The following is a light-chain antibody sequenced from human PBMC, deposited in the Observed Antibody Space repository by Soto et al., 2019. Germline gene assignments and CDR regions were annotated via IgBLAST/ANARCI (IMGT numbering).Light chain of an antibody. J-gene: IGKJ2*01. Sequence: EIVLTQSPATLSLSPGERATLSCRASQSVSSYLAWYQQKPGQSPRLLIYDASNKATGIPARFSGSGSGTDFNLTISSLATEDFAVYYCQQRRFFGKGNKLAIK. CDR1: QSVSSY. CDR3: QQRRF. CDR2: DAS. V-gene: IGKV3-11*01.